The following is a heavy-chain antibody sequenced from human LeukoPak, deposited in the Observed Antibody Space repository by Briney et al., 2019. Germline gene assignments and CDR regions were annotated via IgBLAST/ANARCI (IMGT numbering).Heavy chain of an antibody. CDR1: GFTFSSYA. J-gene: IGHJ6*02. CDR3: ARDRESSSWFYYYDMDV. V-gene: IGHV3-30-3*01. CDR2: ISYDGSNK. Sequence: GGSLRLSCAASGFTFSSYAMHWVRQAPGKGLEWVAVISYDGSNKYYADSVKGRFTISRDNSKNTLYLQMNSLRAEDTAVYYCARDRESSSWFYYYDMDVWGQGTTVTVSS. D-gene: IGHD6-13*01.